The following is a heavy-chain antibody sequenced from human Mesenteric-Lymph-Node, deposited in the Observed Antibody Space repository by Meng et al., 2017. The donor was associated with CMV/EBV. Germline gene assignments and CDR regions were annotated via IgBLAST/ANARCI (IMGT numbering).Heavy chain of an antibody. Sequence: QITWKESGPTLVKPTQTLTPTCTFPGFSLSTSGVGVGWIRQPPGKALEWLALIYWDDDKRYSPSLESRLTITKDTSKNQVILTMTNMDPVDTATYYCAHSSGIAAAGPFYFDYWGQGTLVTVSS. CDR2: IYWDDDK. D-gene: IGHD6-13*01. J-gene: IGHJ4*02. V-gene: IGHV2-5*02. CDR3: AHSSGIAAAGPFYFDY. CDR1: GFSLSTSGVG.